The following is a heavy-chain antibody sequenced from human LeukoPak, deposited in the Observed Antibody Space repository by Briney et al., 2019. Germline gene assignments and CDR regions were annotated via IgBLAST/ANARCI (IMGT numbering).Heavy chain of an antibody. CDR3: AGIHCGGDCYSLGWYFDL. D-gene: IGHD2-21*02. J-gene: IGHJ2*01. Sequence: GGSLRLSCAASGFTFNNYAMSWVRQAPGKGLEWVSVISGSGDSTYYADSVKGRFTISRDNSKNTLYLQMNSLRAEDTAVYYCAGIHCGGDCYSLGWYFDLWGRGTLVTVSS. V-gene: IGHV3-23*01. CDR2: ISGSGDST. CDR1: GFTFNNYA.